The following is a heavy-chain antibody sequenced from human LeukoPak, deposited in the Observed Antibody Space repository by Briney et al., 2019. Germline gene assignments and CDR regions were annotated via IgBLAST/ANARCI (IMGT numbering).Heavy chain of an antibody. CDR1: GYTFTSYD. CDR2: MNPNSGNT. Sequence: ASVKVSCKASGYTFTSYDINWVRQATGQGLEWMGWMNPNSGNTGYAQKFQGRVTMTRNTSISTAYMELSSLRFEDTAVYYCAREEGEYDILTGWSFYYGMDVWGQGTTVTVSS. V-gene: IGHV1-8*01. D-gene: IGHD3-9*01. J-gene: IGHJ6*02. CDR3: AREEGEYDILTGWSFYYGMDV.